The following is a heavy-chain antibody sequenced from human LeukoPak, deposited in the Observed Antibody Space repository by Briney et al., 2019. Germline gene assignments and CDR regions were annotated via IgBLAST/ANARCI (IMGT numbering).Heavy chain of an antibody. CDR2: IYPGDSDT. Sequence: GESLKISCQGSGYSFTSYWIGWVRQMPGKGLEWMGIIYPGDSDTRYSPSFQGQVTISADKSISTAYLQWSSLKASDTAMYYCASLGQGVSSSGYRDFDYWGQGTLVTVSS. J-gene: IGHJ4*02. D-gene: IGHD6-19*01. CDR3: ASLGQGVSSSGYRDFDY. CDR1: GYSFTSYW. V-gene: IGHV5-51*01.